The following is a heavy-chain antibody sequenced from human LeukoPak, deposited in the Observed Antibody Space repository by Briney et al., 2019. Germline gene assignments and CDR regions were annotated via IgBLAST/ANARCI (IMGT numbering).Heavy chain of an antibody. CDR2: IYSGGST. Sequence: GGSLRLSCAASGFTVSSNYMSWVRQAPGKGLEWVSVIYSGGSTYYADSVKGRFTISRDNSKNTLYLQMNSLRAEDTAVYYCARDARGDDCSGGSCLSWGQGTLVTVSS. V-gene: IGHV3-66*01. D-gene: IGHD2-15*01. J-gene: IGHJ4*02. CDR3: ARDARGDDCSGGSCLS. CDR1: GFTVSSNY.